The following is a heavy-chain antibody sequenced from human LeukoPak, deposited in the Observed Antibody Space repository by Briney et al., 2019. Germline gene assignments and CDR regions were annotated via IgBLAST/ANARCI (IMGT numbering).Heavy chain of an antibody. J-gene: IGHJ4*02. CDR3: GARPGDFWNQI. CDR2: ISSSGSTI. Sequence: GGSLRLSCAASGFTFSSYEMNWVRQAPGKGLEWVSYISSSGSTIYYADSVKGRFPISRDNAKNSLYLQMNSLRAEDTAVYYCGARPGDFWNQIWGQGTLVTVSS. CDR1: GFTFSSYE. V-gene: IGHV3-48*03. D-gene: IGHD3-3*01.